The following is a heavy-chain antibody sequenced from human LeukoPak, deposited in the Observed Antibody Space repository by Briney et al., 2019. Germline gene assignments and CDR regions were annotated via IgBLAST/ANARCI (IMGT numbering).Heavy chain of an antibody. V-gene: IGHV3-49*04. Sequence: GGSLRLSCAASGFTVGSNYMSWVRQAPGKGLEWVGFIRSKAYGGTTEYAASVKGRFTISRDDSKSIAYLQMNSLKTEDTAVYYCTRGSGSNAFDYWGQGTLVTVSS. CDR1: GFTVGSNY. CDR3: TRGSGSNAFDY. J-gene: IGHJ4*02. D-gene: IGHD1-26*01. CDR2: IRSKAYGGTT.